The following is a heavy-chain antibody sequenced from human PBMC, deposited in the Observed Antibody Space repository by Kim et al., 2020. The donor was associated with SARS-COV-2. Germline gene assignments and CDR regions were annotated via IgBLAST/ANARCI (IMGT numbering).Heavy chain of an antibody. Sequence: SVKVSCTASGFTLSGSAVQWVRQVRGQRLEWIGWIVVGNGNTNYAQKFQERVIITRDFSTNTAYMDLTSLRSEDTAVYYCATDGGGRWFDPWGQGTLVTVSS. CDR2: IVVGNGNT. D-gene: IGHD2-21*01. V-gene: IGHV1-58*01. J-gene: IGHJ5*02. CDR1: GFTLSGSA. CDR3: ATDGGGRWFDP.